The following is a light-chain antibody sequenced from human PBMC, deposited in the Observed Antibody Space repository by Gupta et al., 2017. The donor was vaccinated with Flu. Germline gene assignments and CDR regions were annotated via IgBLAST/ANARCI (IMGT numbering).Light chain of an antibody. J-gene: IGKJ1*01. CDR1: QGFRSRY. Sequence: EIVLTQSPVTLSLSPGERATLSCRASQGFRSRYLAWYQQKPGQAPRLLIYDASSRATGIPDRFSGSGSGTDFTLTISRLEPEDIAVFYCLQYDGSPWTFGQGTKVEIK. CDR2: DAS. CDR3: LQYDGSPWT. V-gene: IGKV3-20*01.